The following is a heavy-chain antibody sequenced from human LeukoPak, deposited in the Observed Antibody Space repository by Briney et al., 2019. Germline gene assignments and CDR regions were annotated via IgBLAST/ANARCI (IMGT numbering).Heavy chain of an antibody. CDR1: GGSFSRYY. Sequence: SETLSLTCTVSGGSFSRYYWSWIRQPPGKGLEWIGNIHYSGSTNYNPSLKSRVTTSVDTSKKQFSLKLRSVTAADTAVYYCARSVSWGLLVRDDAFDIWGQGTMVTVSS. CDR2: IHYSGST. D-gene: IGHD2-21*01. V-gene: IGHV4-59*08. CDR3: ARSVSWGLLVRDDAFDI. J-gene: IGHJ3*02.